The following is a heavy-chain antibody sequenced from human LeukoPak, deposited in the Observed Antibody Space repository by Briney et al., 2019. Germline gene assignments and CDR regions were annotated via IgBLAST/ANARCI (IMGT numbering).Heavy chain of an antibody. Sequence: GASVKVSCKASGYTFATYGISWVRQAPGQGLEWMGWISAYNGNTNYAQKLQGRVTMTTDTSTSTAYMELRSLRSDDTAVYYCARDGYSSGHDALGIWGQGTKVTVSS. CDR1: GYTFATYG. J-gene: IGHJ3*02. CDR3: ARDGYSSGHDALGI. CDR2: ISAYNGNT. V-gene: IGHV1-18*01. D-gene: IGHD6-19*01.